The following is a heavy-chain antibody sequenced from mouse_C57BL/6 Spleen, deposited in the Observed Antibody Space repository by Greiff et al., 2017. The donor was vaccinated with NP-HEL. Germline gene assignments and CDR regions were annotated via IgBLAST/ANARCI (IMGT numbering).Heavy chain of an antibody. CDR3: ARRNLIYYYGSSYVDYAMDY. V-gene: IGHV1-9*01. CDR1: GYTFTGYW. Sequence: QVQLKESGAELMKPGASVKLSCKATGYTFTGYWIEWVKQRPGHGLEWIGEILPGSGSTNYNEKFKGKATFTADTSSNTAYMQLSSLTTEDSAIYYCARRNLIYYYGSSYVDYAMDYWGQGTSVTVSS. D-gene: IGHD1-1*01. CDR2: ILPGSGST. J-gene: IGHJ4*01.